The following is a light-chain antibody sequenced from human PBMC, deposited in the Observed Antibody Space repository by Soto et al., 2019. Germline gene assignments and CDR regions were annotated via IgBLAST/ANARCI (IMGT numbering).Light chain of an antibody. CDR1: QGISTY. Sequence: DIQMTQSPSSLSASVGDRVTITCRASQGISTYLNWYQQKPGKAPKLLIYAASSLQSGVSSRFSGSGSGTDFALKISRVEAEDVGVYYCMQGTHWPITFGQGTRLEIK. CDR3: MQGTHWPIT. V-gene: IGKV1-39*01. J-gene: IGKJ5*01. CDR2: AAS.